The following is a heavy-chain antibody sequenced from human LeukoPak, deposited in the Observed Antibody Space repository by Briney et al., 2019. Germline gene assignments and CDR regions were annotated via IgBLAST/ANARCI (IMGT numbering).Heavy chain of an antibody. Sequence: ASVKVSCKASGYTFTSSGISWVRQAPGQGLEWMGWIGTYNGNTNYAQKVQGRVTMTTDTSTNTAYMELRNLRSDDTAVYYCARGTRDLWGQGTLVTVSS. D-gene: IGHD1-14*01. V-gene: IGHV1-18*01. CDR3: ARGTRDL. CDR1: GYTFTSSG. CDR2: IGTYNGNT. J-gene: IGHJ5*02.